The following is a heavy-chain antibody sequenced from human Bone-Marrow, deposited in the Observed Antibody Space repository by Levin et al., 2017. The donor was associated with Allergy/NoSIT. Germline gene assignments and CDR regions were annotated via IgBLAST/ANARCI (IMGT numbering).Heavy chain of an antibody. CDR2: IDVSDSIV. V-gene: IGHV5-10-1*01. CDR3: ARHFSSRHLDY. D-gene: IGHD3-3*02. J-gene: IGHJ4*02. Sequence: GGSLRLSCKGSGYFFDIYSITWVRQRPGQGLEWMGDIDVSDSIVKYSPSFQGHVTITADKSLSTVYLQWSGLKASDSAMYYCARHFSSRHLDYWGQGTLVTVSS. CDR1: GYFFDIYS.